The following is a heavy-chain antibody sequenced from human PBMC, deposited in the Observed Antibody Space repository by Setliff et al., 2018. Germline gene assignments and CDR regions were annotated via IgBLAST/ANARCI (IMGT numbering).Heavy chain of an antibody. Sequence: GASVKVSCKTSGYTFRNYGITWVRQAPGQGLEWVGWISAYSGNTNYAHKLQGRVTLTTATSTGTAYMELRSLRSDDTAVYYCSRLVRYCTVTSCQRASGGEHWGQGTLVTVSS. CDR2: ISAYSGNT. D-gene: IGHD2-8*02. V-gene: IGHV1-18*01. CDR1: GYTFRNYG. CDR3: SRLVRYCTVTSCQRASGGEH. J-gene: IGHJ1*01.